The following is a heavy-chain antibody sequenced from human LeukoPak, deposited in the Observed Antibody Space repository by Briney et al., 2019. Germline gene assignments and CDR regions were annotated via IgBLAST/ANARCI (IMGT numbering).Heavy chain of an antibody. CDR2: IWYDGSNK. CDR3: AKDPRGSYSRDYYCYMDV. D-gene: IGHD1-26*01. CDR1: GFTFSSYG. V-gene: IGHV3-33*06. J-gene: IGHJ6*03. Sequence: GGSLRLSCAASGFTFSSYGMHWVRQAPGKGLEWVAGIWYDGSNKYYADSVKGRFTISRDNAKNTLYLQMNSLRAQDAAVYYCAKDPRGSYSRDYYCYMDVWGKGTTVTVSS.